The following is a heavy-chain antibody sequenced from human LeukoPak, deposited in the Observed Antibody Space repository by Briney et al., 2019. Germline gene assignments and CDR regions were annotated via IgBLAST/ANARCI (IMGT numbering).Heavy chain of an antibody. D-gene: IGHD1-26*01. V-gene: IGHV3-23*01. CDR3: AKMKGHPLPKYYMDV. Sequence: GGSLRLSCAASGFTFSGFAMSWVRRTPGKGLEWDSGISGSGDNTLYADSVKGRFTISRDNSKNTLYLEMSSLRAEDTAIYYCAKMKGHPLPKYYMDVWGQGTTVTVSS. CDR1: GFTFSGFA. J-gene: IGHJ6*01. CDR2: ISGSGDNT.